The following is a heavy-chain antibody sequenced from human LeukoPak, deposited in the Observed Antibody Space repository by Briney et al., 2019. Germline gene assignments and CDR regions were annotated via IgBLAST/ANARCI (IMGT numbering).Heavy chain of an antibody. CDR1: GGSISSYY. V-gene: IGHV4-59*01. CDR3: ARVRVSGVAVAYPQYFNY. D-gene: IGHD6-19*01. CDR2: IYYSGST. Sequence: SETLSLTCTVSGGSISSYYWSWIRQPPGKGLEWIGDIYYSGSTNYNPSLKSRVTISVDTSKNQFSLKLSYVTAADTAVYYCARVRVSGVAVAYPQYFNYWGQGTLVTVSS. J-gene: IGHJ4*02.